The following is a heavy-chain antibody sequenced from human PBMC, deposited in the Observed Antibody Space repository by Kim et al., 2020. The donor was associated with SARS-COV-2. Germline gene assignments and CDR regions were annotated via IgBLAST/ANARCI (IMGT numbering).Heavy chain of an antibody. J-gene: IGHJ4*02. CDR3: ARDSLRLSPYDY. Sequence: NYAPKPQGRVTMTTDTSTSTAYMELRSLRSDDTAVYYCARDSLRLSPYDYWGQGTLVTVSS. V-gene: IGHV1-18*01. D-gene: IGHD6-25*01.